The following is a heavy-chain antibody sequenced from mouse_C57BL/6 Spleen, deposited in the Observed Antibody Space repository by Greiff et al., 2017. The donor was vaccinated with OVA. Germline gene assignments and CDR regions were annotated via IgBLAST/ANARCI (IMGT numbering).Heavy chain of an antibody. Sequence: EVNVVESGGGLVKPGGSLKLSCAASGFTFSDYGMHWVRQAPEKGLEWVAYISSGSSTIYYADTVKGRFTISRDNAKNTLFLQMTSLRSEDTAMYYCARSRYDVGAMDYWGQGTSVTVSS. CDR1: GFTFSDYG. CDR3: ARSRYDVGAMDY. V-gene: IGHV5-17*01. J-gene: IGHJ4*01. CDR2: ISSGSSTI. D-gene: IGHD2-3*01.